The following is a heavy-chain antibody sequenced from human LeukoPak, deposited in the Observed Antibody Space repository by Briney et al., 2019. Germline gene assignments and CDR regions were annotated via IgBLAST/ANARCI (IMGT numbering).Heavy chain of an antibody. CDR2: ISSSGSTI. CDR3: AREYCGGDCYSDPHYFDY. Sequence: GGSLRLSCAASGFTFSDYYMSWIRQALGKGLEWVSYISSSGSTIYYADSVKGRFTISRDNAKNSLYLQMNSLRAEDTAVYYCAREYCGGDCYSDPHYFDYWGQGTLVTVSS. V-gene: IGHV3-11*01. D-gene: IGHD2-21*02. J-gene: IGHJ4*02. CDR1: GFTFSDYY.